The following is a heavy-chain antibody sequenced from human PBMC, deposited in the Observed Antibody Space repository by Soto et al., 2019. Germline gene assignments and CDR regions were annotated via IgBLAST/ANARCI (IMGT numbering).Heavy chain of an antibody. CDR2: INPFDGSR. V-gene: IGHV1-46*03. D-gene: IGHD3-10*01. J-gene: IGHJ4*02. CDR3: SRVDPGETSPFDH. CDR1: GYIFTSYY. Sequence: ASGKVSCKASGYIFTSYYIHWVRQAPGQGLEWMGWINPFDGSRMFAQSFQGRVTMTRDTSTSTVYMEVSSLRSEDTAVYYCSRVDPGETSPFDHWGQGTLVTVSS.